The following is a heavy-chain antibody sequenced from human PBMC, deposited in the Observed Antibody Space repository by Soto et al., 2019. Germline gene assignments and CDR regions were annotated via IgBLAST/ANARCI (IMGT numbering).Heavy chain of an antibody. V-gene: IGHV3-30-3*01. J-gene: IGHJ3*02. Sequence: GGSLRLSCAASGFTFSSYAMHWVRQAPGKGLEWVAVISYDGSNKYYADSVKGRFTISRDNSKNTLYLQMNSLRAEDTAVYYCASDSSGYDAFDIWGQGTMVTVSS. CDR2: ISYDGSNK. CDR3: ASDSSGYDAFDI. CDR1: GFTFSSYA. D-gene: IGHD3-22*01.